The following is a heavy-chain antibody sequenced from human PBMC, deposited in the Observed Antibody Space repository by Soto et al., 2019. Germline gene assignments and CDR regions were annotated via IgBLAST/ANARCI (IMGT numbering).Heavy chain of an antibody. V-gene: IGHV1-69*02. CDR3: ARCGGDCYPHHDAFDI. CDR1: GGTFSSYT. D-gene: IGHD2-21*02. CDR2: IIPILGIA. Sequence: QVQLVQSGAEVKKPGSSVKVSCKASGGTFSSYTISWVRQAPGQGLEWMGRIIPILGIANYAQKFQGRVTITADKSTSTAYMELSSLRSEDTAVYYCARCGGDCYPHHDAFDIWGQGTMVTVSS. J-gene: IGHJ3*02.